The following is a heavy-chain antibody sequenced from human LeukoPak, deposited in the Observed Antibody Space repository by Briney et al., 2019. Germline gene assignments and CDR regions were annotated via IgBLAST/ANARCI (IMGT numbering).Heavy chain of an antibody. CDR1: GFTFSNAW. V-gene: IGHV3-15*01. CDR2: IKSKTDGGTT. D-gene: IGHD3-10*01. Sequence: GGSLRLSCAASGFTFSNAWMSWVRQAPGKGLEWVGRIKSKTDGGTTDYAAPVKGRFTISRDDSKNTLYLQMNSLKTEVTAVYYCTTRVTMVRGVINRFDYWGQGTLVTVSS. J-gene: IGHJ4*02. CDR3: TTRVTMVRGVINRFDY.